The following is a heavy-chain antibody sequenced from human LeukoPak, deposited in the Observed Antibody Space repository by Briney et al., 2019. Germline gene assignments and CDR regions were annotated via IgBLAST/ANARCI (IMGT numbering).Heavy chain of an antibody. CDR3: ATSSGWTSDAFDI. CDR2: ISSSSSTI. D-gene: IGHD6-19*01. Sequence: GGSLRLSCAASGFTFSSYSMNWVRQAPGKGLEWVSYISSSSSTIYYADSVKGRFTISRDNAKNSLYLQMNSLRAEDTAVYYCATSSGWTSDAFDIWGQGTMVTVSS. CDR1: GFTFSSYS. V-gene: IGHV3-48*04. J-gene: IGHJ3*02.